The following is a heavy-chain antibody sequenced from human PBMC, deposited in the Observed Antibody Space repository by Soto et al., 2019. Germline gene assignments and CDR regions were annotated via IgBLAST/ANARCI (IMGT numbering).Heavy chain of an antibody. Sequence: QVQLQASGPGLVKPSETLSLTCTVSGGSISSYYWSWIRQPPGKGLDWIGYIYYSGSTNYNPSLKSRVTISVDTSKNQLSLKLSSVTAADTAVYYCARLGGSYYTDFWGQGTLVTVSS. CDR2: IYYSGST. CDR1: GGSISSYY. V-gene: IGHV4-59*08. CDR3: ARLGGSYYTDF. J-gene: IGHJ1*01. D-gene: IGHD1-26*01.